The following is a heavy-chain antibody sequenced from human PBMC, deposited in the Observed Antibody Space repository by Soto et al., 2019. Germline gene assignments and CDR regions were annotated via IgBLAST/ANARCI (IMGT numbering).Heavy chain of an antibody. CDR2: IYYSGST. V-gene: IGHV4-30-4*01. D-gene: IGHD3-10*01. J-gene: IGHJ5*02. CDR3: ARDRGGPWMYKWFDP. CDR1: GGSISSDDYY. Sequence: QVQLQESGPGLVKPSQTLSLTCTVSGGSISSDDYYWSWIRQPPGKGLEWIGHIYYSGSTYYNPSLKSRVTISVDTSTNQFSLNVRSVTAADTAVYYCARDRGGPWMYKWFDPWGQGTPVTVSS.